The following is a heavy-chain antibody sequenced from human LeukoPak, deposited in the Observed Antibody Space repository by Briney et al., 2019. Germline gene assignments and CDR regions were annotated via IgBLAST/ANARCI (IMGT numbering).Heavy chain of an antibody. D-gene: IGHD3-10*01. CDR2: VYDSGST. CDR3: ARSPLPYGAGRGYFDY. Sequence: PSETLSLTCTASGGSIRRSYCYWGWIRQTPGKGLEWVGSVYDSGSTQYSPSLKSRLTVSVDTSKNQFSLNLTSVTATDTAVYYCARSPLPYGAGRGYFDYWGRGTLVTVSS. J-gene: IGHJ4*02. V-gene: IGHV4-39*01. CDR1: GGSIRRSYCY.